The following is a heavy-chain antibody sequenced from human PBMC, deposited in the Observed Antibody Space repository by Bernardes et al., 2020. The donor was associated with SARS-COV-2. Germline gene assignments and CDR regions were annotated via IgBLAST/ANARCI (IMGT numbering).Heavy chain of an antibody. CDR3: AKDRGSVRTGFDY. V-gene: IGHV1-18*04. CDR1: GYTFTMYT. D-gene: IGHD1-1*01. J-gene: IGHJ4*02. CDR2: ISTYNGDT. Sequence: ASVKVSCKTSGYTFTMYTITWVRQAPGQGLEWMGWISTYNGDTKIAQKFQDRVSMTTDTSTSSAYMELRSLRGDDTAVYYCAKDRGSVRTGFDYWGQGTLVTVSS.